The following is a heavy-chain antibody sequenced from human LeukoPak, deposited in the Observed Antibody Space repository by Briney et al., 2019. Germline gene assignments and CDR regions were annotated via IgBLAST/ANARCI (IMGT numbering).Heavy chain of an antibody. J-gene: IGHJ4*02. Sequence: GGSLRLSCAASGFTVSSYAMHWARLPVGKGMEWLSALGIAGHTFYPGSVKGRFTLSRENARNSLYLQMNSLRAEDTAMYYCARQMQSHGNFDSWGQGTLVTVSS. CDR2: LGIAGHT. CDR1: GFTVSSYA. D-gene: IGHD1-26*01. V-gene: IGHV3-13*01. CDR3: ARQMQSHGNFDS.